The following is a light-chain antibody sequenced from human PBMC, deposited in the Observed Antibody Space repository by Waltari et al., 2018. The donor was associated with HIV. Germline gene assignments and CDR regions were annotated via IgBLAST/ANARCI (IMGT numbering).Light chain of an antibody. CDR3: QVWDSGSDHYV. CDR1: NVEEKS. CDR2: ADD. V-gene: IGLV3-21*01. Sequence: SYLLTQPPSVSVAPGKTASLTCGGDNVEEKSVHWYQQKSGQAPVLVIYADDDRPSGIPERFSGSNSGSTATLTITRVEAGDEADYYCQVWDSGSDHYVFGTGTKVTVL. J-gene: IGLJ1*01.